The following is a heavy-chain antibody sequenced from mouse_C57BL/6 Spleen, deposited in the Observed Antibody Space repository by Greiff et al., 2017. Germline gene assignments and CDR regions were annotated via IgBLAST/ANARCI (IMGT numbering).Heavy chain of an antibody. D-gene: IGHD1-1*01. CDR2: ISSGSITI. CDR1: GFTFSDYG. CDR3: AKNDDYGSMDY. Sequence: EVQRVESGGGLVKPGGSLKLSCAASGFTFSDYGLHWVRQAPEKGLEWVAYISSGSITIYYADTVKGRFTISRDNAKNTLCLQMTSLRSEDTAMYYCAKNDDYGSMDYWGQGTSVTVSS. V-gene: IGHV5-17*01. J-gene: IGHJ4*01.